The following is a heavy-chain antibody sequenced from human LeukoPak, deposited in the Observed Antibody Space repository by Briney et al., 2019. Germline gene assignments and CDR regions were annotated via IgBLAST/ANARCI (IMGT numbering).Heavy chain of an antibody. Sequence: GASVKVSCKASGYTFTSYGISWVRQAPGQGLEWMGWISAYNGNTNYAQKLQGRVTMTTDTSTSTAYMELRSLRSDDTAVYYCARVGYYDFWSGRLAYLDYWGQGTLVTVSS. V-gene: IGHV1-18*01. CDR2: ISAYNGNT. D-gene: IGHD3-3*01. CDR1: GYTFTSYG. J-gene: IGHJ4*02. CDR3: ARVGYYDFWSGRLAYLDY.